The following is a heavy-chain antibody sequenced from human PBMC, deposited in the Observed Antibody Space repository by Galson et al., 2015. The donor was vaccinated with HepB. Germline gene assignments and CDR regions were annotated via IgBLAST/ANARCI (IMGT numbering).Heavy chain of an antibody. Sequence: TLSLTCAVYGGSFSGYYWSWIRQPPGKGLEWIGEINHSGSTNYNPSLKSRVTISVDTSKNQFSLKLRSVTAADTAVYYCARAPSGYARLNYYYYYMDVWGKGTTVTVSS. CDR2: INHSGST. V-gene: IGHV4-34*01. CDR1: GGSFSGYY. CDR3: ARAPSGYARLNYYYYYMDV. D-gene: IGHD5-12*01. J-gene: IGHJ6*03.